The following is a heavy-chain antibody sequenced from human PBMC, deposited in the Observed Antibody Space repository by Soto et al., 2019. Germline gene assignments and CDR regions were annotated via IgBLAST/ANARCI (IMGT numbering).Heavy chain of an antibody. V-gene: IGHV3-23*01. Sequence: GGSLRLSCAASGFTFYSYAMSWVRQAPGKGLEWVSTIGSVGGDTYYADSVKGRFTISRDDSKNTLLLQMNSLRAEDTAVYYCVKDRMAYNSVWDPFDIWGQGTMVTVS. J-gene: IGHJ3*02. CDR3: VKDRMAYNSVWDPFDI. CDR1: GFTFYSYA. D-gene: IGHD1-20*01. CDR2: IGSVGGDT.